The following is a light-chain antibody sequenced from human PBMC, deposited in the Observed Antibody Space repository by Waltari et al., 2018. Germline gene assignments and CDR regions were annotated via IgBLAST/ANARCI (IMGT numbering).Light chain of an antibody. CDR1: QSISTY. V-gene: IGKV1-39*01. Sequence: DIQMTQSPSSLSASVGDRVTITCRASQSISTYVNWYQQKPGKVPRLLIFSASTLQTGVPSRFSGSGSGTDFTLTVTSLQPEDFASYYCHHTYHTPFTFGPGTIVEIK. CDR3: HHTYHTPFT. J-gene: IGKJ3*01. CDR2: SAS.